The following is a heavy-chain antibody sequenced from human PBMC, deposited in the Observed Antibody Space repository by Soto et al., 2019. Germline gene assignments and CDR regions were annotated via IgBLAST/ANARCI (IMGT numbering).Heavy chain of an antibody. CDR3: ARLYSSGWYGPGRY. CDR2: INWNGGST. D-gene: IGHD6-19*01. V-gene: IGHV3-20*04. CDR1: GFTFDDYG. Sequence: EVQLVESGGGVVRPGGSLRLSCAASGFTFDDYGMSWVRQAPGKGLEWVSGINWNGGSTGYADSVKGRFTISRDNTKNSLYLKMNSLRAEDTALYYCARLYSSGWYGPGRYWGQGTLVTVSS. J-gene: IGHJ4*02.